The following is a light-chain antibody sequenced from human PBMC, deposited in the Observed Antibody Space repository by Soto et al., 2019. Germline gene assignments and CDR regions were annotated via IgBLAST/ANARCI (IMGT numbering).Light chain of an antibody. V-gene: IGKV3-11*01. Sequence: EIVLTQSPATLSLSPGERATLSVSASQSVSSYLAWYQQKPGQAPRLLIYDASNRATGIPARFSGSGSGTDFTLTISSLEPEDFAVYYCQQRSNWPITFGQGTRLEI. CDR2: DAS. CDR1: QSVSSY. J-gene: IGKJ5*01. CDR3: QQRSNWPIT.